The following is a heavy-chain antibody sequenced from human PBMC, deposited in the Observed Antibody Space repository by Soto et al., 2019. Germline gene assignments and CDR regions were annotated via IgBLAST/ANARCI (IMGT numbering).Heavy chain of an antibody. D-gene: IGHD6-19*01. Sequence: QVPLVQSGAEVKKPGSSVKVSCKASGGTFSSYAISWVRQAPGQGLEWMGGIIPIFGTANYAQKFQGRVTITADESTSTAYMELSSLRSEDTAVYYCASPWRMYSSGWYAAHFDYWGQGTLVTVSS. V-gene: IGHV1-69*12. J-gene: IGHJ4*02. CDR2: IIPIFGTA. CDR3: ASPWRMYSSGWYAAHFDY. CDR1: GGTFSSYA.